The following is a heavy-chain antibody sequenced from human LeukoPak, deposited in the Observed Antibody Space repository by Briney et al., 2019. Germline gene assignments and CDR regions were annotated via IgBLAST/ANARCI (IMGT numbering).Heavy chain of an antibody. CDR3: ARDLRYTYGLFY. Sequence: PGGSLRLSCAASGFIFSDFYMNWIRQAPGKGLEWVSYISSSGSNRYYADSVKGRFTVSRDNAKNSVYLQMNSLRVEDTAVYYCARDLRYTYGLFYWGQGTLVTVSS. CDR1: GFIFSDFY. V-gene: IGHV3-11*01. D-gene: IGHD5-18*01. J-gene: IGHJ4*02. CDR2: ISSSGSNR.